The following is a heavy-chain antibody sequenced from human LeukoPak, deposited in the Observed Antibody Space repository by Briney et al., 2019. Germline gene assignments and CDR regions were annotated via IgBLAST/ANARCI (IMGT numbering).Heavy chain of an antibody. CDR2: IYPGDSDT. D-gene: IGHD6-19*01. CDR3: ARPLDAVAGTSSDY. J-gene: IGHJ4*02. V-gene: IGHV5-51*01. Sequence: LGESLKISGKGSGYSFTSYWIGWVGQMPGKGLEWMGIIYPGDSDTRYSPSFQGQVTIPADRSISTTYLQWSSLKASDTAMYYCARPLDAVAGTSSDYWGQGTLVTVSS. CDR1: GYSFTSYW.